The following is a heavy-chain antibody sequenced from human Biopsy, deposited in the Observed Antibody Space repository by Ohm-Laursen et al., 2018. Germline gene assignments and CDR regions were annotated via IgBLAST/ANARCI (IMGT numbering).Heavy chain of an antibody. Sequence: SDTLSLTCTVSGVSINNYYWSRIRQPAGKGLEWIGRIYTSGSPNYNLSLKSRVTISVDRSKNHFSLELSSVTAADTAVYYCARVGVGAPSIDYFDSWGQGALVTVSS. CDR1: GVSINNYY. J-gene: IGHJ4*02. CDR3: ARVGVGAPSIDYFDS. CDR2: IYTSGSP. V-gene: IGHV4-4*07. D-gene: IGHD1-26*01.